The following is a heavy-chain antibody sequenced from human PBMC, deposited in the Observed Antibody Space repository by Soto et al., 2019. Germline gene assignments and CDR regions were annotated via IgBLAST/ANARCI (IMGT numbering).Heavy chain of an antibody. V-gene: IGHV2-5*02. CDR3: VRNWRYYGGDYYYGMDA. J-gene: IGHJ6*02. Sequence: ITLKESGPTLVKPTQTLTLTCTFSGFTLNTGGVGMGRVRQPRGKALEWLALIYWDDDERYRPSLRSRLNITKDTINNQVVLTMTNMDPEDTATYYCVRNWRYYGGDYYYGMDAWGQGTTVTVSS. CDR2: IYWDDDE. D-gene: IGHD3-10*01. CDR1: GFTLNTGGVG.